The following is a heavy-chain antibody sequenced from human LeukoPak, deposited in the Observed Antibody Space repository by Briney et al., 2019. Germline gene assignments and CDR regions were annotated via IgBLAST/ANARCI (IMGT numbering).Heavy chain of an antibody. CDR3: AKGEGYVVITTSTDY. J-gene: IGHJ4*02. D-gene: IGHD3-22*01. CDR2: ISGSGGST. V-gene: IGHV3-23*01. CDR1: GFTFSSYG. Sequence: GGSLRPSCAVSGFTFSSYGMSWVRQAPGKGLEWVSAISGSGGSTYYADSVKGRFTISRDNSKNTLYLQMNSLRAEDTAVYYCAKGEGYVVITTSTDYWGQGTLVTVSS.